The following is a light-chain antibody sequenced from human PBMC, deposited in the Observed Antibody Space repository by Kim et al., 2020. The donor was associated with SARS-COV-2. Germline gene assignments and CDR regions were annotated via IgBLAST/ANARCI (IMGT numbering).Light chain of an antibody. CDR2: DNN. V-gene: IGLV1-51*01. J-gene: IGLJ2*01. CDR3: GTWDSSLSGVV. Sequence: QSVLTQPPSVSAAPGQKVTISCTGSSSNIGNNYVFWYQQLPGTAPKLLIYDNNKRPSGIPDRFSGSKSGTSATLGITGLQTGDEADYYCGTWDSSLSGVVFGGGTKVTVL. CDR1: SSNIGNNY.